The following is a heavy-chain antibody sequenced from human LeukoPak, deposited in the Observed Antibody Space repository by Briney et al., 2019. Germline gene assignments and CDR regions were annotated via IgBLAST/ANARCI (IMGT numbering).Heavy chain of an antibody. D-gene: IGHD6-13*01. Sequence: SQTLSLTCTVSGVSINIGTDYWSWIRQPAGKGLEWSGRIYTSGSTDYNPSLKSRVIISVDTSKNHFSLKLSSVTAADTAVYYCARGTIAADDYYYMDVWGKGTTVTISS. J-gene: IGHJ6*03. CDR3: ARGTIAADDYYYMDV. CDR1: GVSINIGTDY. CDR2: IYTSGST. V-gene: IGHV4-61*02.